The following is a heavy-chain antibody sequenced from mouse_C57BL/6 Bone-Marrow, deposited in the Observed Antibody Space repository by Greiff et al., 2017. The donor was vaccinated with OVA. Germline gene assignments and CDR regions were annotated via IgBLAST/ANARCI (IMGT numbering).Heavy chain of an antibody. Sequence: QVQLQQSGAELARPGASVKMSCKASGYTFTCYTIHWVKQRPGQGLEWIGYIDPTNDYTNYNQKFKGKATLTADKSSSTAYMQLSSLTSEDSAVYYCTRGYYFDYWGQGTTLTVSS. CDR3: TRGYYFDY. J-gene: IGHJ2*01. V-gene: IGHV1-4*01. CDR1: GYTFTCYT. CDR2: IDPTNDYT.